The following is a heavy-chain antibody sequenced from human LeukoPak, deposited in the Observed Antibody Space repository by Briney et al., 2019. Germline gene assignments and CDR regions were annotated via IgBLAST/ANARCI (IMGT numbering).Heavy chain of an antibody. CDR2: ISYDGSNK. Sequence: QSGGSLRLSCAASGFTFSSYGMHWVRQAPGKGLEWVAVISYDGSNKYYADSVKGRFTISRDNSRNTMYLQMNSLRVEDTAVYYCVKDYQVGNSPAFGDYWGQGTLVTISS. CDR1: GFTFSSYG. V-gene: IGHV3-30*18. D-gene: IGHD1-26*01. CDR3: VKDYQVGNSPAFGDY. J-gene: IGHJ4*02.